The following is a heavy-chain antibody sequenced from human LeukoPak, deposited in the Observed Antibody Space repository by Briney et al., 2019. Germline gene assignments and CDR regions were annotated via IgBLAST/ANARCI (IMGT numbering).Heavy chain of an antibody. Sequence: PSETLSLTCAVSDASISTVGYSWSWIRQPPGKGLEWIGYIFPTGSTSYNPPLKSRLTISLDRSNNQFSLRLNSVTAADTAVYYCARMAGRTVDHWGQGTLVTVSS. V-gene: IGHV4-30-2*01. CDR3: ARMAGRTVDH. CDR2: IFPTGST. CDR1: DASISTVGYS. J-gene: IGHJ4*02. D-gene: IGHD1-1*01.